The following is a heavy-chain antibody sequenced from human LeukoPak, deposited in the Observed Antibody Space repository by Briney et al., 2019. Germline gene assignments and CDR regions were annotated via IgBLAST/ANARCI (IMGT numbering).Heavy chain of an antibody. CDR1: GYTFTSYG. CDR2: IIPIFGTA. J-gene: IGHJ5*02. V-gene: IGHV1-69*13. D-gene: IGHD4-11*01. CDR3: AREMHYSNYDWFDP. Sequence: EASVTVSCKASGYTFTSYGISWVRQAPGQGLEWMGGIIPIFGTANYAQKFQGRVTITADESTSTAYMELSSLRSEDTAVYYCAREMHYSNYDWFDPWGQGTLVTVSS.